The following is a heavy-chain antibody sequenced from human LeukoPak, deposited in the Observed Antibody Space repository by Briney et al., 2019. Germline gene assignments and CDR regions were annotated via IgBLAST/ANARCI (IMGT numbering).Heavy chain of an antibody. CDR1: GGSISSSN. D-gene: IGHD1-26*01. Sequence: ETLSLTCAVSGGSISSSNWWSWVRQVPGKGLEWVSGISASGGSTSYADSVRGRFTISRDNSKNTLYVQMNSLRDEDTAVYYCAKDQRWESPHYLDSWGQGTLVTVSS. CDR3: AKDQRWESPHYLDS. J-gene: IGHJ4*02. V-gene: IGHV3-23*01. CDR2: ISASGGST.